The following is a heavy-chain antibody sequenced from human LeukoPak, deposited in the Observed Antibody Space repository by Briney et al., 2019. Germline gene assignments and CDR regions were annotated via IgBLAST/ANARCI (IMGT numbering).Heavy chain of an antibody. J-gene: IGHJ4*02. Sequence: GGSLRLPCAASGFTFRSYTMNWDRQAPGKGLDGSSAIFSVVNIYYADSVKGRFTISRDNARNSLYLQMNSLRAEDTAVYYCARETTDSGYDVKGYFDYWGQGTLVTVSS. D-gene: IGHD5-12*01. CDR2: IFSVVNI. CDR3: ARETTDSGYDVKGYFDY. V-gene: IGHV3-21*01. CDR1: GFTFRSYT.